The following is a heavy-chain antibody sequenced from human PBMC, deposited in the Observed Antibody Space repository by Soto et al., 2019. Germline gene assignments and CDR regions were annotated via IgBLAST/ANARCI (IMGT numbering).Heavy chain of an antibody. CDR1: GYTFANYD. J-gene: IGHJ4*02. CDR3: PRGVDAGVDY. D-gene: IGHD3-10*01. CDR2: MSPSSGDT. V-gene: IGHV1-8*01. Sequence: QVQLVQSGAEVKEPGASVKVSCRASGYTFANYDINWLRQAAGQGLEWMGWMSPSSGDTGYAQKFQGRVTMTRDTSINTAYVELSSLRSEDTALYYCPRGVDAGVDYWGQGTLVTVSS.